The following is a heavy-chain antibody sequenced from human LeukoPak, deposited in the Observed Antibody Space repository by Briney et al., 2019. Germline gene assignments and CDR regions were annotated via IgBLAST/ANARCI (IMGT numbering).Heavy chain of an antibody. V-gene: IGHV3-30*01. J-gene: IGHJ4*02. Sequence: QPGRSLSLSCAASGFTFSNYPIHWVRQAPGKGPEWVAVISYDGNYQYYAESVKGRFTVSRDNSKNTVYLQMDSLRAEDTAVYYCAKGVAAGTWGTSFDFWGQGTLVTVSS. CDR3: AKGVAAGTWGTSFDF. D-gene: IGHD6-13*01. CDR2: ISYDGNYQ. CDR1: GFTFSNYP.